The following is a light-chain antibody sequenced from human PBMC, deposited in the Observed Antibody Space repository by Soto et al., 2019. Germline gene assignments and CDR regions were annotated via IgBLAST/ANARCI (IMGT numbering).Light chain of an antibody. Sequence: EIVMTQSPATLSVSPGERATLSCRASQSVSSNLAWYQQIPGQAPRLLIYGASTRATGVPARFSGSGSGTEFTLTISSLQSEDFAVYYCQQYVNWPLKYTFGQGTKLEIK. V-gene: IGKV3-15*01. CDR2: GAS. CDR3: QQYVNWPLKYT. J-gene: IGKJ2*01. CDR1: QSVSSN.